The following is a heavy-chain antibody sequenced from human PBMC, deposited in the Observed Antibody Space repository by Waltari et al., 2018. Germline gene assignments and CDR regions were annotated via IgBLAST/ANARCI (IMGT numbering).Heavy chain of an antibody. Sequence: EVQLVESGGGWVQPVRSLRLSCAASGFTLDDYAMHWVRQAPGKGPEWVSGISWNSGSIGYADSVKGRFTISRDNAKNSLYLQMNSLRAEDTALYYCAKEEGIAAAGLVAFDIWGQGTMVTVSS. V-gene: IGHV3-9*01. CDR1: GFTLDDYA. CDR2: ISWNSGSI. CDR3: AKEEGIAAAGLVAFDI. J-gene: IGHJ3*02. D-gene: IGHD6-13*01.